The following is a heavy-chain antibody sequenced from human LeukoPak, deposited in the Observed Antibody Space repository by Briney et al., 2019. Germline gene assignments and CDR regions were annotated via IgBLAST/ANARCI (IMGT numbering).Heavy chain of an antibody. CDR1: GFTFEDYD. Sequence: GGSLRPSCAASGFTFEDYDMNWVRQAPGKGLEWVSGIKWNGGSTGYADSVRGRFTISRDNAKNSLYLQMNSLRAEDTALYYCARDRNDYDFWSGYSMSYFDYWGQGTLVTVSS. V-gene: IGHV3-20*04. J-gene: IGHJ4*02. CDR2: IKWNGGST. CDR3: ARDRNDYDFWSGYSMSYFDY. D-gene: IGHD3-3*01.